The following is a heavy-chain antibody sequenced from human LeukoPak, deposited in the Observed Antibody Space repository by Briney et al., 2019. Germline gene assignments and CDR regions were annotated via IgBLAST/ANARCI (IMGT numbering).Heavy chain of an antibody. CDR2: ISSSGSTI. Sequence: GGSLRLSCAASGFTFSSYEMNWFRQAPGKGLEWVSYISSSGSTIYYADSVKGRFTLSRDNAKNSLYLQMNSLRAEDTAVYYCARDDSSGYYDFDYWGQGTLVTVSS. V-gene: IGHV3-48*03. CDR1: GFTFSSYE. CDR3: ARDDSSGYYDFDY. J-gene: IGHJ4*02. D-gene: IGHD3-22*01.